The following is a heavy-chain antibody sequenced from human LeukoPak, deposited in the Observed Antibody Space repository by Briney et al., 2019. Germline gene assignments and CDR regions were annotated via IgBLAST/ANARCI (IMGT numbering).Heavy chain of an antibody. V-gene: IGHV4-59*01. J-gene: IGHJ4*02. CDR3: ARKDGDG. D-gene: IGHD5-24*01. CDR1: GVSISSYH. CDR2: IYNSGST. Sequence: SETLSLTCSVSGVSISSYHWTWIRQPPGEGLEWIGHIYNSGSTNYNPSLRGRVTISLDTSKNQVSLKLSSVTAADMAMYYCARKDGDGWGQGTLVTVSS.